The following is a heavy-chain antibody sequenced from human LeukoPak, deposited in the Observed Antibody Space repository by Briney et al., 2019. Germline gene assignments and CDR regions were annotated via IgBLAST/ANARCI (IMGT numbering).Heavy chain of an antibody. CDR2: ISSSSGTI. J-gene: IGHJ4*02. D-gene: IGHD3-22*01. CDR1: GFTFSSYS. V-gene: IGHV3-48*01. CDR3: ARVGNYYDSSGDDY. Sequence: GGSLRLSCAASGFTFSSYSMNWVRQAPGQGLEWVSYISSSSGTIYYADSVKGRFTISRDNAKNSLYLQMNSLRAEETAVYYCARVGNYYDSSGDDYWGQGTLVTVSS.